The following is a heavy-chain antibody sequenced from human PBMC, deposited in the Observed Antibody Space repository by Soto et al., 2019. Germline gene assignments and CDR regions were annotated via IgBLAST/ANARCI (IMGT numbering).Heavy chain of an antibody. J-gene: IGHJ3*02. CDR1: GGTFSSYA. V-gene: IGHV1-69*13. CDR3: ARKDFGVVFVPTRDAFDI. Sequence: SVKVSCKASGGTFSSYAISWVRQAPGQGLEWMGGIIPIFGTANYAQKFQGRVTITADESTSTAYMELSSLRSEDTAVYYCARKDFGVVFVPTRDAFDIWGQGTMVTVSS. D-gene: IGHD3-3*01. CDR2: IIPIFGTA.